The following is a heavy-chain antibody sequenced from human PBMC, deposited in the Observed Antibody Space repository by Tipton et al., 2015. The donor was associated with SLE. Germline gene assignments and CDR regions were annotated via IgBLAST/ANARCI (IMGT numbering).Heavy chain of an antibody. D-gene: IGHD3/OR15-3a*01. Sequence: TLSLTCTVSGGSVSSGSYYWAWIRQPPGKGPEWIGTIYYSGSTYYYPSLKRRITISVDTSKNQFSLKLSSVTAADTAVYYCARAPGLERDYSYYYYMDVWGKGTTVTVSS. CDR2: IYYSGST. J-gene: IGHJ6*03. CDR1: GGSVSSGSYY. CDR3: ARAPGLERDYSYYYYMDV. V-gene: IGHV4-39*07.